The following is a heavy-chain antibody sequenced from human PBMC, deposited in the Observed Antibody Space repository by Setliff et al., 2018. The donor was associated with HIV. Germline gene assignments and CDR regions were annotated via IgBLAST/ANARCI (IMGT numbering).Heavy chain of an antibody. Sequence: SVKVSCKASGGTFSRYTISWVRQAPGQGLEWMGGIIPIFGTTNYAQRFQGRVSITADASMSTAYMELSSLRSEDTAMYFCARDNYYDTSGAIGYWGQGTMVTVS. J-gene: IGHJ4*02. CDR2: IIPIFGTT. V-gene: IGHV1-69*13. D-gene: IGHD3-22*01. CDR3: ARDNYYDTSGAIGY. CDR1: GGTFSRYT.